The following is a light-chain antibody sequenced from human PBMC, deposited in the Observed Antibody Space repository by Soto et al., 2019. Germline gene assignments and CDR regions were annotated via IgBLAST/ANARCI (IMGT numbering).Light chain of an antibody. CDR1: QSISSY. Sequence: DIQMPQPPSSLSASVGDRVTITCRASQSISSYLNWYQQKPGKAPKLLIYAASSLQSGVPSRFSGSGSGTDFTLTISSLQPEDFATYYCQQSYSTLTTFGQGTRLEIK. CDR3: QQSYSTLTT. V-gene: IGKV1-39*01. CDR2: AAS. J-gene: IGKJ5*01.